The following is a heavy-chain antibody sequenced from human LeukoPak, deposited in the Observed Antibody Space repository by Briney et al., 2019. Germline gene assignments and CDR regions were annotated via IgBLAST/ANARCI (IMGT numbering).Heavy chain of an antibody. J-gene: IGHJ4*02. D-gene: IGHD3-22*01. CDR3: ANSYYYDSSGYYN. CDR2: IYYSGST. V-gene: IGHV4-39*01. Sequence: SETLSLTCTVSGGSISSSSYYWGWIRQPPGKGLEWIGSIYYSGSTYYNPSLKSRVTISVDTSKNQFSLKLSSVTAADTAVYYCANSYYYDSSGYYNWGQGTLVTVSS. CDR1: GGSISSSSYY.